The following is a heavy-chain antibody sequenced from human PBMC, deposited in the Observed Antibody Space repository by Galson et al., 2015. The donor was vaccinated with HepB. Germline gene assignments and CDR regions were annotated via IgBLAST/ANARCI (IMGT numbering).Heavy chain of an antibody. Sequence: CAISGDSVSSNSAAWNWIRQSPSRGLEWLGRTYYRSKWYNDYAVSVKSRITINPDTSKNQFSLQLNSVTPEDTAVYYCAREGAYQPLPDDAFDIWGQGTMVTVSS. J-gene: IGHJ3*02. CDR3: AREGAYQPLPDDAFDI. V-gene: IGHV6-1*01. D-gene: IGHD2-2*01. CDR1: GDSVSSNSAA. CDR2: TYYRSKWYN.